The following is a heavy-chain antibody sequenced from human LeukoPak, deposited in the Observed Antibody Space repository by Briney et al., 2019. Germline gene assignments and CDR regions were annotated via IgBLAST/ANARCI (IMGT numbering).Heavy chain of an antibody. Sequence: SETLSLTCAVSGDSITSDHYWTWIRQPPGKGLEWIAYIYHSGNTYYNPSLRSRVTMSVATSKNQFSLEVKSVTAADTAVYYCARDYYDSSGYYYGFDPWGQGTLVTVSS. V-gene: IGHV4-30-4*08. CDR2: IYHSGNT. CDR3: ARDYYDSSGYYYGFDP. CDR1: GDSITSDHY. D-gene: IGHD3-22*01. J-gene: IGHJ5*02.